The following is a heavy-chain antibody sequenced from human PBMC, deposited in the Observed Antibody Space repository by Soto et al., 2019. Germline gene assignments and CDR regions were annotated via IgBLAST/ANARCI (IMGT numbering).Heavy chain of an antibody. D-gene: IGHD5-12*01. J-gene: IGHJ4*02. V-gene: IGHV4-31*03. CDR1: GLSFGTGGSY. Sequence: QVQLQESGPGLVKPSQTLSLTCTVSGLSFGTGGSYWSWIRHRPGKGLEWIGYIYDSGTTRYNPSLTSRVDVSLDTSKKQFFLMLTSVTAADTAVYYCARKPGYEVFDFWGQGTLVTVSS. CDR2: IYDSGTT. CDR3: ARKPGYEVFDF.